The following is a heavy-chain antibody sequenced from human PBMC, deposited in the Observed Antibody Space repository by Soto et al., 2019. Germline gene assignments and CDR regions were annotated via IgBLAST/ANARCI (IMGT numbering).Heavy chain of an antibody. CDR3: ARSRYGAESDYY. V-gene: IGHV4-39*01. CDR2: MYYSGSA. J-gene: IGHJ4*02. Sequence: SETLSLTCTVSGGSISSSNYHWGWIRQPPGKGLEWIGSMYYSGSAYYNPSLKSRVTISVDTSKNQFSLKLTSVTAADTAVYYCARSRYGAESDYYWGQGRLVTVSS. D-gene: IGHD3-10*01. CDR1: GGSISSSNYH.